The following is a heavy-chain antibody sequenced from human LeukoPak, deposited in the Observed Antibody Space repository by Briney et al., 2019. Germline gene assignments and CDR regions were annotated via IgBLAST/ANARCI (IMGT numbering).Heavy chain of an antibody. CDR3: AKGEIVVVTEFDY. CDR1: GFTFSSYS. V-gene: IGHV3-23*01. Sequence: AGSLRLSCAASGFTFSSYSMNWVRQAPGKGLEWVSAISGSGGSTYYADSVKGRFTISRDNSKNTLYLQMNSLRAEDTAVYYCAKGEIVVVTEFDYWGQGTLVTVSS. J-gene: IGHJ4*02. CDR2: ISGSGGST. D-gene: IGHD2-15*01.